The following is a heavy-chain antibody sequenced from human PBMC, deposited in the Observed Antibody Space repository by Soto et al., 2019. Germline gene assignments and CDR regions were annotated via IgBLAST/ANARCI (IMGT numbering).Heavy chain of an antibody. CDR1: GGTFSTYA. CDR2: IIPIFGTA. CDR3: ARGASFYYDSSGFITDP. J-gene: IGHJ5*02. Sequence: QVQLVQSGAEVKKPGSSVKVSCKASGGTFSTYAINWVRQAPGQGLEWMGGIIPIFGTANYAQNFQDRVTINADEFTTTAYMELSSLRSEDTAVYYCARGASFYYDSSGFITDPWGQGTLVTVSS. D-gene: IGHD3-22*01. V-gene: IGHV1-69*12.